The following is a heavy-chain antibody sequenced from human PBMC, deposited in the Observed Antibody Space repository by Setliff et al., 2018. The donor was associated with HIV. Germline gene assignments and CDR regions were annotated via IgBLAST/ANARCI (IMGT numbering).Heavy chain of an antibody. CDR2: MHYSGTT. J-gene: IGHJ5*02. D-gene: IGHD3-22*01. V-gene: IGHV4-39*07. CDR1: GGSISSSSYF. Sequence: PSETLSLTCTVSGGSISSSSYFWGWIRQSPGKGLEWIGTMHYSGTTYYNLSLKSRVTISVDTSKNQFSLKLRSVTAADTAIYYCARDMTYYYDTSGSLGWVDPWGQGTLVTV. CDR3: ARDMTYYYDTSGSLGWVDP.